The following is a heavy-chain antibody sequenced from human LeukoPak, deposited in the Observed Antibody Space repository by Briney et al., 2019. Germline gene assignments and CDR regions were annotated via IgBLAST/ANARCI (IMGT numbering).Heavy chain of an antibody. CDR3: ATHYYGSGRTMAY. CDR1: GGTFSSYA. Sequence: ASVKVSCKASGGTFSSYAISWVRQAPGKGLEWMGGFDPEDGETIYAQKFQGRVTMTEDTSTDTAYMELSSLRSEDTAVYYCATHYYGSGRTMAYWGQGTLVTVSS. J-gene: IGHJ4*02. V-gene: IGHV1-24*01. CDR2: FDPEDGET. D-gene: IGHD3-10*01.